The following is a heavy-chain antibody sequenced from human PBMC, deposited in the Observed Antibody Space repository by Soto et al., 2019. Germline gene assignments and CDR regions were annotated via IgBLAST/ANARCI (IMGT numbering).Heavy chain of an antibody. D-gene: IGHD1-1*01. V-gene: IGHV1-69*13. CDR2: IIPIFGTA. Sequence: GASVKVSCKASGGTFSSYAISWVRQAPGRGLEWMGGIIPIFGTANYAQKFQGRVTITADESTSTAYMELSSLRSEDTAVYYCARETTVRPSVSYYFDYWGQGTLVTVSS. CDR1: GGTFSSYA. CDR3: ARETTVRPSVSYYFDY. J-gene: IGHJ4*02.